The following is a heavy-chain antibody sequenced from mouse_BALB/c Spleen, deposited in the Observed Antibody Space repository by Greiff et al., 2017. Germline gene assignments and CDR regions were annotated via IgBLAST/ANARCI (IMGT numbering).Heavy chain of an antibody. CDR2: RWDGGSR. V-gene: IGHV2-9*02. J-gene: IGHJ4*01. CDR1: GVSLTSYG. CDR3: ARGALDY. Sequence: QVQLKESGPGLVAPSQSLSITCTVSGVSLTSYGVHGVRKPRGKGLEWLGARWDGGSRNYNSALMSKLSISKDNSKSPVFLKMSSLQTDDTAMYYCARGALDYWGQGTSVTASS.